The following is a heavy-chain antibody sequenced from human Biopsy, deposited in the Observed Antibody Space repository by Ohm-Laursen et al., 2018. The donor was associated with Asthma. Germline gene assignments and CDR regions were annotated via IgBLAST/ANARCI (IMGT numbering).Heavy chain of an antibody. Sequence: SLRLSCAASGFTFGDYWMSWVRQAPGKGLGWVSSISSTSTYIYYADSVKGRFTISRDNAKNSLYLQMNSLRAEDTAVYYCSRDRGESGYDFGRYDYWGQGTLVTVSS. D-gene: IGHD5-12*01. V-gene: IGHV3-21*01. CDR2: ISSTSTYI. CDR3: SRDRGESGYDFGRYDY. CDR1: GFTFGDYW. J-gene: IGHJ4*02.